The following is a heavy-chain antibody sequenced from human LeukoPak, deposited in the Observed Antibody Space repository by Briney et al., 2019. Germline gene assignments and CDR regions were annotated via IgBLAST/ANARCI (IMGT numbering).Heavy chain of an antibody. D-gene: IGHD6-19*01. Sequence: SETLSLTCTVSGGSISSYYWSWIRQPAGKRLEWIARIYASGSTNYNPSLKSRVTMSLDTSERQFSLKLTSVTAADTAVYYCARASSGWTLYYYYMDVWGKGTTVTISS. CDR3: ARASSGWTLYYYYMDV. CDR1: GGSISSYY. J-gene: IGHJ6*03. CDR2: IYASGST. V-gene: IGHV4-4*07.